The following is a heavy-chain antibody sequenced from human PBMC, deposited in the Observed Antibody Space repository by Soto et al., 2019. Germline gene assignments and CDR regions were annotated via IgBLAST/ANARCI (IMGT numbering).Heavy chain of an antibody. D-gene: IGHD1-20*01. CDR1: GASIDSSAYY. CDR2: IFYSGTA. V-gene: IGHV4-39*07. Sequence: SETLSLTCTVSGASIDSSAYYWGWTRQPPGKGLEWIGSIFYSGTAYYNPSLTGRVTMSVDTSKNQFSLKLSSVTAADTAVYYCARGASGHNWNGRRYFDYWGQGTLVTVSS. CDR3: ARGASGHNWNGRRYFDY. J-gene: IGHJ4*02.